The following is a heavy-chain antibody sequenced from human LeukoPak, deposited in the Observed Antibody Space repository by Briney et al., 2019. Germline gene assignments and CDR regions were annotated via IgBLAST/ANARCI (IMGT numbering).Heavy chain of an antibody. Sequence: PGGSLRLSCAAPGFTFSHYWMHWVRQVPGKGLVWVSRIHGDGSSPIYADSVKGRFTISRDNAKNTLYLQMNSLGVEAGGIYYCARDGSLPDYWGQGTLVTVSS. CDR3: ARDGSLPDY. CDR2: IHGDGSSP. V-gene: IGHV3-74*01. J-gene: IGHJ4*02. CDR1: GFTFSHYW. D-gene: IGHD1-1*01.